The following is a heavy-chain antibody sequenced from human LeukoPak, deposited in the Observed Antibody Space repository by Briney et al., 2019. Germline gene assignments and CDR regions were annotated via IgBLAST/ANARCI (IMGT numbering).Heavy chain of an antibody. CDR3: TGSSSGY. CDR1: GFTFDDYA. CDR2: ISWNSGSI. D-gene: IGHD3-10*01. J-gene: IGHJ4*02. Sequence: GRSLRLSCAASGFTFDDYAMHWVRQAPGKGLEWVSGISWNSGSIGYADSVKGRFTISRDNAKNSLYLQMNSLRAEDTALYYCTGSSSGYWGQGTLVTVSS. V-gene: IGHV3-9*01.